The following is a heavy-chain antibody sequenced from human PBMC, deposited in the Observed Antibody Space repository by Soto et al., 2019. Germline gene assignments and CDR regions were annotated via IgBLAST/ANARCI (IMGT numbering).Heavy chain of an antibody. J-gene: IGHJ6*03. CDR2: IYYSGST. D-gene: IGHD2-15*01. CDR1: GGSISSSSYY. Sequence: QLQLQESGPGLVKPSETLSLTCTVSGGSISSSSYYWGWIRQPPGKGLEWIGSIYYSGSTYYNPSLKSRVTLSVDTSKNQFSLKLSSVTAADTAVYYCRGYCSGGSCYARDYYYYMDVWGKGTTVTVSS. CDR3: RGYCSGGSCYARDYYYYMDV. V-gene: IGHV4-39*01.